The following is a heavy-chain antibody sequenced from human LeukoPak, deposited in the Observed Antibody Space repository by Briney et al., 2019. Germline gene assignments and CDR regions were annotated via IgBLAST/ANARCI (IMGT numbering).Heavy chain of an antibody. D-gene: IGHD6-13*01. CDR1: GGSISSYC. V-gene: IGHV4-59*01. Sequence: SETLSLTCTVSGGSISSYCWSWIRQPPGKGLEWIGYIYYSGSTNYNPSLKSRVTISVDTSKNQFSLKLSSVTAADTAVYYCAREAEQPSWGQGTLVTVSS. J-gene: IGHJ5*02. CDR2: IYYSGST. CDR3: AREAEQPS.